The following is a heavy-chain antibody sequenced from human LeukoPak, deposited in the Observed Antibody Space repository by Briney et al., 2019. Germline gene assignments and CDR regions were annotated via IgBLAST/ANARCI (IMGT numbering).Heavy chain of an antibody. Sequence: PGGSLRLSCAASGFTFSSYSMNWVRQAPGQGLEWVSSISSSSSYRYYADSVKGRFTISRDNAKNSLYLQMNSLRAEDTAVYYCASGITMVRGPTHFDYWGQGTLVTVSS. J-gene: IGHJ4*02. CDR1: GFTFSSYS. D-gene: IGHD3-10*01. CDR3: ASGITMVRGPTHFDY. CDR2: ISSSSSYR. V-gene: IGHV3-21*01.